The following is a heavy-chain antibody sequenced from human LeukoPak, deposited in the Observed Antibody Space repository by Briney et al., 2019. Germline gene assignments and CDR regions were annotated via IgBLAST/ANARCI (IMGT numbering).Heavy chain of an antibody. V-gene: IGHV3-9*01. CDR1: GFTFDDYA. J-gene: IGHJ5*02. Sequence: GGSLRLSCAASGFTFDDYAMHWVRQAPGKGLEWVSGISWNSGSIGYADSVKGRFTISRDNAKNSLYLQMNSLRAEDTAVYYCARGGYSSSVDNWFDPWGQGTLVTVSS. CDR2: ISWNSGSI. D-gene: IGHD6-13*01. CDR3: ARGGYSSSVDNWFDP.